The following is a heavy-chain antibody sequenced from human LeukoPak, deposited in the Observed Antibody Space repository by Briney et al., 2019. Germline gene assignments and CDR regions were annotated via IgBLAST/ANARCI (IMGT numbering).Heavy chain of an antibody. J-gene: IGHJ3*02. CDR2: ISGSDGGA. CDR1: GFTFSSYA. Sequence: PGGSLRLSCAASGFTFSSYAMSWVRQAPGKGLEWVSAISGSDGGAYYADSVKGRFTISRDNSKNTLYLQMNSLRAEDTAVYYCAKDRRDAYNGADAFDIWGQGTMVTVSS. D-gene: IGHD5-24*01. CDR3: AKDRRDAYNGADAFDI. V-gene: IGHV3-23*01.